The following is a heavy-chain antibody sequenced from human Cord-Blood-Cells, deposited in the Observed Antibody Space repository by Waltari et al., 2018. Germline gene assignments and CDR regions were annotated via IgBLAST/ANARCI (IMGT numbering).Heavy chain of an antibody. CDR3: ARGLQIDY. J-gene: IGHJ4*02. D-gene: IGHD1-1*01. CDR2: INHSGST. CDR1: GGSFSGYY. V-gene: IGHV4-34*01. Sequence: QVQLQQWGAGLLKPSETLSLTCAVYGGSFSGYYWGWIRQPPGKGLEWIGEINHSGSTNDNPSLKSRVTISVDTSKNQFSLKLSSVTAADTAVYYCARGLQIDYWGQGTLVTVSS.